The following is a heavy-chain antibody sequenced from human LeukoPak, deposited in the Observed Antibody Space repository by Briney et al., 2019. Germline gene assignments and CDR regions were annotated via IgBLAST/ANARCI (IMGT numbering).Heavy chain of an antibody. CDR3: AKGGDYYGSGSYSSALPYNWFDP. CDR2: ISWNSGSI. J-gene: IGHJ5*02. V-gene: IGHV3-9*01. Sequence: PGGSLRLSCAASGFTFDDYAMHWVRQAPGKGLEWVSGISWNSGSIGYADSVKGRFTISRDNAKNSLYLQMNSLRAEDTALYYCAKGGDYYGSGSYSSALPYNWFDPWGQGTLVTVSS. D-gene: IGHD3-10*01. CDR1: GFTFDDYA.